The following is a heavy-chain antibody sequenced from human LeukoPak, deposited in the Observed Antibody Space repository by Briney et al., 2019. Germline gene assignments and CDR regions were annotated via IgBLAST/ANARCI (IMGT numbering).Heavy chain of an antibody. Sequence: GGSLRLSCAASGFTFSSYWMSWVRQAPGKGLEWVANIKQDGSEKYYVDSVKGRFTISRDKAKNSLYLQMNSLRAEDTAVYYCAREGASYCGGDCPPYYFDYWGQGTLVTVSS. V-gene: IGHV3-7*01. CDR1: GFTFSSYW. J-gene: IGHJ4*02. CDR2: IKQDGSEK. D-gene: IGHD2-21*02. CDR3: AREGASYCGGDCPPYYFDY.